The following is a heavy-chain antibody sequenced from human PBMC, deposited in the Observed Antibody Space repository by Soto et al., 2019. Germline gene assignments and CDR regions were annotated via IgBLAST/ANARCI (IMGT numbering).Heavy chain of an antibody. V-gene: IGHV1-2*02. CDR2: INPNSGGT. D-gene: IGHD2-2*01. CDR1: GYTFTSYD. Sequence: ASVKVSCKASGYTFTSYDINWVRQAPGQGLEWMGWINPNSGGTNYAQKFQGRVTMTRDTSISTAYMELSRLRSDETAVYYCARDRVVPAARLTGTTVKGPPPYFYGMDVWGQGTTVTVSS. CDR3: ARDRVVPAARLTGTTVKGPPPYFYGMDV. J-gene: IGHJ6*02.